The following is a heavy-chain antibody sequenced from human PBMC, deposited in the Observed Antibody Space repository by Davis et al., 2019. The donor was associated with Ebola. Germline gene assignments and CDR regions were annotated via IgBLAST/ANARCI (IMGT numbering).Heavy chain of an antibody. CDR1: GFTFSNYS. V-gene: IGHV3-48*02. CDR3: ARDGTVWFGDLLYYYYGMDV. Sequence: GESLKISCAASGFTFSNYSMNWVRQAPGKGLEWVSYISSSSSTKYYADSGKGRFTISRDNAKNSLYLQMNSLRDEDTAVYYCARDGTVWFGDLLYYYYGMDVWGKGTTVTVSS. D-gene: IGHD3-10*01. CDR2: ISSSSSTK. J-gene: IGHJ6*04.